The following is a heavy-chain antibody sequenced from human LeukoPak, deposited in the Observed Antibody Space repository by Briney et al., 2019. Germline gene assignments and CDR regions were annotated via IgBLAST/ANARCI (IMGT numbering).Heavy chain of an antibody. D-gene: IGHD3-22*01. CDR1: GDYISSSSYY. CDR2: IYHSGRT. V-gene: IGHV4-39*01. CDR3: ARRRYYDSTGYFE. Sequence: SETLSLTCAVSGDYISSSSYYWGWIRQSRGTGLELIGDIYHSGRTYYNPSLKSRVAISIDTSKNQFSLRLRSMTAADTAVFYCARRRYYDSTGYFEWGRGTLITVSS. J-gene: IGHJ1*01.